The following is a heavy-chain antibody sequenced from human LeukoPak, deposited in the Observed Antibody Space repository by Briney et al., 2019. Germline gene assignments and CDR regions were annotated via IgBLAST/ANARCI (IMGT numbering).Heavy chain of an antibody. D-gene: IGHD4-11*01. Sequence: ASVKVSFKSSGYTFTSYGISWVRQAPGQGLEWMGWISDYNGNTNYEQTLQGRVTMTTDTSTSTAYFELRSLRSDDTAVYYCARDLYRDSLPVSWFDPWGQGTLVTVSS. V-gene: IGHV1-18*01. J-gene: IGHJ5*02. CDR1: GYTFTSYG. CDR2: ISDYNGNT. CDR3: ARDLYRDSLPVSWFDP.